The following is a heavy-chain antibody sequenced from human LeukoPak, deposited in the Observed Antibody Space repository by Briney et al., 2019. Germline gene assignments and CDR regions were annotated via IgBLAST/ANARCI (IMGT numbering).Heavy chain of an antibody. CDR1: GYTFTSYA. CDR2: INTNTGNP. V-gene: IGHV7-4-1*02. Sequence: ASVKVSCKASGYTFTSYAMNWVRQAPGQGLEWMGWINTNTGNPTYAQGFTGRFVFSLDTSVSTAYLQSSSLKAEDTAVYYCARRPPVYSGGNSRHAAFDVWGQGTMVTVSS. J-gene: IGHJ3*01. CDR3: ARRPPVYSGGNSRHAAFDV. D-gene: IGHD4-23*01.